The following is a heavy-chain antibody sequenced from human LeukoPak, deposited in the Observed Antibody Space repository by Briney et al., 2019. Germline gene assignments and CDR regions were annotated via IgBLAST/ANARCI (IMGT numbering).Heavy chain of an antibody. D-gene: IGHD6-13*01. CDR2: IYSGGST. J-gene: IGHJ4*02. Sequence: GESLKISCAASGFTVSNNYMSWVRQAPGKGLEWISVIYSGGSTYYADSVKGRFTISRDNSKNTLYPQMNSLRAEDTAVYYCARELGAAAGDTSVDYWGQGTLVTVSS. CDR1: GFTVSNNY. V-gene: IGHV3-66*01. CDR3: ARELGAAAGDTSVDY.